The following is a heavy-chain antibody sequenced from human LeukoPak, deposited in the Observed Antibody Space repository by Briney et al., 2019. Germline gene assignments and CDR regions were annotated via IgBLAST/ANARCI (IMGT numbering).Heavy chain of an antibody. V-gene: IGHV1-18*01. CDR2: ISGYNSKT. Sequence: GASVKVSCKASDYPFTEFGVSWVRQAPGQGLEWMGWISGYNSKTHYARKFQGRVTMTTDTSTSTAYMELRSLRSDDTAVYYCARVTYYYDSSWFDPWGQGTLVTVSS. CDR1: DYPFTEFG. D-gene: IGHD3-22*01. CDR3: ARVTYYYDSSWFDP. J-gene: IGHJ5*02.